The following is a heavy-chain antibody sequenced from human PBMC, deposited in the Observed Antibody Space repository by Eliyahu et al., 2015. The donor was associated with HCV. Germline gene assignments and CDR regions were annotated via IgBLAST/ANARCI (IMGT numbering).Heavy chain of an antibody. CDR1: GGSISSYY. J-gene: IGHJ4*02. D-gene: IGHD3-10*01. Sequence: QVQLQESGPGLVKPSETLSLTCTVXGGSISSYYWSWIRQPPGKGLEWIGYIYYSGSTNYNPPLKSRVTISVDTSKNQFSLKLSSVTAADTAVYYCARVVGRRGSPYYFDYWGQGTLVTVSS. CDR2: IYYSGST. V-gene: IGHV4-59*01. CDR3: ARVVGRRGSPYYFDY.